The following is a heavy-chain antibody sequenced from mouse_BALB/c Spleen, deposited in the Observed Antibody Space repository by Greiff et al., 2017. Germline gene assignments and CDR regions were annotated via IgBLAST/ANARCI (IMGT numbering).Heavy chain of an antibody. Sequence: EVQLQQSGADLVRSGASVKLSCTASGFNIKDYYMHWVKQRPEQGLEWIGWIDPENGDTEYAPKFQGKATMTADTSSNTAYLQLSSLTSEDTAVYYCNARVTGTMDYWGQGTSVTVSS. V-gene: IGHV14-4*02. CDR1: GFNIKDYY. CDR2: IDPENGDT. CDR3: NARVTGTMDY. D-gene: IGHD4-1*01. J-gene: IGHJ4*01.